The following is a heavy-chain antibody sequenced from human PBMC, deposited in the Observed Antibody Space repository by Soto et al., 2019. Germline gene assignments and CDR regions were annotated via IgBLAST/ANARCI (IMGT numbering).Heavy chain of an antibody. Sequence: QVQLVQSGAEVKKPGASVKVSCKASGYIFTNYYIHWVRQAPGQGLECMGTINAGGGYTSYAQRFLGRVSTTSDTSTSTACMELTSPSSAETAVKNCSPGGASVVVNAPFDLWGQGT. CDR1: GYIFTNYY. CDR2: INAGGGYT. J-gene: IGHJ5*02. V-gene: IGHV1-46*01. D-gene: IGHD2-15*01. CDR3: SPGGASVVVNAPFDL.